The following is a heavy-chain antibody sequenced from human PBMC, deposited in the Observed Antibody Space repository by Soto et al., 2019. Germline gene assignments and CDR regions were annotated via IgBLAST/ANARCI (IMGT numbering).Heavy chain of an antibody. CDR2: ISYDGSNK. Sequence: QVQLVESGGGVVQPGRSLRLSCAASGFTFSSYGMHWVRQAPGKGLEWVAVISYDGSNKYYADSVKGRFTISRDNSKNTMYLQMNRLSVGDTAVYYCEKDRKQWLVYYYYGMDVWGQGTTVTVSS. V-gene: IGHV3-30*18. J-gene: IGHJ6*02. CDR1: GFTFSSYG. CDR3: EKDRKQWLVYYYYGMDV. D-gene: IGHD6-19*01.